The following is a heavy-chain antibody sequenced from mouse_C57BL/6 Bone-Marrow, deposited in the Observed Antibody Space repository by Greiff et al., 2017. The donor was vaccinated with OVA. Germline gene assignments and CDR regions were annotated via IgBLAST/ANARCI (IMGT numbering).Heavy chain of an antibody. V-gene: IGHV5-6*01. CDR1: GFTFSSYG. J-gene: IGHJ3*01. Sequence: EVKVVESGGDLVKPGGSLKLSCAASGFTFSSYGMSWVRQTPDKRLEWVATISSGGSYTYYPDSVKGRFTISRDNAKNTLYLQMSSLKSEDTAMYYCARQWAYYSNYVWFAYWGQGTLVTVSA. CDR3: ARQWAYYSNYVWFAY. D-gene: IGHD2-5*01. CDR2: ISSGGSYT.